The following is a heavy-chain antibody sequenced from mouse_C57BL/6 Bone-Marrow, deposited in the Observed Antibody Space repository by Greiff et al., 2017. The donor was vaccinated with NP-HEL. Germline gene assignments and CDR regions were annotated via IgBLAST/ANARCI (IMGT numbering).Heavy chain of an antibody. D-gene: IGHD2-4*01. CDR2: ISSGGSYT. V-gene: IGHV5-6*01. Sequence: EVMLVESGGDLVKPGGSLKLSCAASGFTFSSYGMSWVRQTPDKRLEWVATISSGGSYTYYPDSVKGRFTISRDNAKNTLYLQMSSLKSEDTAMYYCARHDWDWYFDVWGTGTTVTVSS. CDR3: ARHDWDWYFDV. J-gene: IGHJ1*03. CDR1: GFTFSSYG.